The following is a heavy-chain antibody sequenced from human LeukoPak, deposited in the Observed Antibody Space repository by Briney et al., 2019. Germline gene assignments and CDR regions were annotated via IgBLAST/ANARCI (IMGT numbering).Heavy chain of an antibody. D-gene: IGHD5-18*01. CDR2: INPNSGGT. CDR1: GYTFTGYY. Sequence: ASVRVSCKASGYTFTGYYMHWVRQAPGQGLEWMGWINPNSGGTNYAQKFQGRVTMTRDTSISTAYMELSRLRSDDTAVYYCARVDTALDYYYYYGMDVWGQGTTVTVSS. CDR3: ARVDTALDYYYYYGMDV. V-gene: IGHV1-2*02. J-gene: IGHJ6*02.